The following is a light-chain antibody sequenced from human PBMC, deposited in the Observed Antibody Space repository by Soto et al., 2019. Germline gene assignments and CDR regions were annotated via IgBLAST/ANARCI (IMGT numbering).Light chain of an antibody. Sequence: EIVLTQSPGTLSLSPGERATLSCRASQSVSSNSLAWYQQKPGQAPRLLIYGASSRATGIPDRFSGSGSMTDFTLTISRLEPEDFAVYYCQQYGRSATFGGGTKVEIK. J-gene: IGKJ4*01. CDR1: QSVSSNS. CDR2: GAS. CDR3: QQYGRSAT. V-gene: IGKV3-20*01.